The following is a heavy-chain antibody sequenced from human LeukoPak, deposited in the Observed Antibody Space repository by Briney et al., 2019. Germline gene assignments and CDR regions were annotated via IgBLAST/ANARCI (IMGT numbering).Heavy chain of an antibody. CDR1: GASISSYY. CDR2: IYNSGGT. CDR3: TREGDYYNSNPFDI. J-gene: IGHJ3*02. D-gene: IGHD3-22*01. Sequence: SETLSLTCTVSGASISSYYWSWIRQPPGKGLEWIGYIYNSGGTNYNPPLHSRVTISVDTSKNQFSLKLSSVTAADTAMYYCTREGDYYNSNPFDIWGQGTMVTVSS. V-gene: IGHV4-59*01.